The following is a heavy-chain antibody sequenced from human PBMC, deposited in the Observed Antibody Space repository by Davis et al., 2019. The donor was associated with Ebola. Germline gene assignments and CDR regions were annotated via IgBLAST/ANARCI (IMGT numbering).Heavy chain of an antibody. CDR3: ASGDGRGYSYDMDV. D-gene: IGHD3/OR15-3a*01. J-gene: IGHJ6*02. CDR1: GFTFSSYA. V-gene: IGHV3-23*01. CDR2: MSGSGGTT. Sequence: GGSLRLSCAAFGFTFSSYAMSWVRQVPGKGLEWVSTMSGSGGTTHYADSVKGRFTISRDNSKNTLYLQMNSLRAEDTALYYCASGDGRGYSYDMDVWGQGTTVTVSS.